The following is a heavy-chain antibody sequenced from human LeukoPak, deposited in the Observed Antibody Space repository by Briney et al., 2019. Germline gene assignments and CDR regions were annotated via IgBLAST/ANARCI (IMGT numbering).Heavy chain of an antibody. CDR2: ISSSGSTI. D-gene: IGHD2-21*01. Sequence: PGGSPRLSCAASGFTFSDYYMSWIRQAPGKGLEWVSYISSSGSTIYYADSVKGRFTISRDNAKNSLYLQMNSLRAEDTAVYYCARLYCGGDCYSGWFDPWGQGTLVTVSS. CDR1: GFTFSDYY. CDR3: ARLYCGGDCYSGWFDP. V-gene: IGHV3-11*04. J-gene: IGHJ5*02.